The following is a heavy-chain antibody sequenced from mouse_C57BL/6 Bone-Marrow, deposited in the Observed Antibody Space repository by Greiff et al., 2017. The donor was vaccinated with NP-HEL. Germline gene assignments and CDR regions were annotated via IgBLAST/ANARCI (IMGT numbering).Heavy chain of an antibody. CDR3: ARLGPDYYGSSYWYFDV. CDR1: GYTFTSYG. Sequence: VKLQESGAELARPGASVKLSCKASGYTFTSYGISWVKQRTGQGLEWIGEIYPRSGNTYYNEKFKGKATLTADKSSSTAYMELRSLTSEDSAVYFCARLGPDYYGSSYWYFDVWGTGTTVTVSS. CDR2: IYPRSGNT. D-gene: IGHD1-1*01. J-gene: IGHJ1*03. V-gene: IGHV1-81*01.